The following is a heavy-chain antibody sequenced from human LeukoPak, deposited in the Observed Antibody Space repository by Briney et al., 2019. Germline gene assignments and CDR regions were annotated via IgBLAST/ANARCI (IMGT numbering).Heavy chain of an antibody. J-gene: IGHJ4*02. D-gene: IGHD4-11*01. CDR2: IHYSGST. CDR1: GASISSHY. V-gene: IGHV4-59*11. CDR3: ARLYSSSLGRVFDY. Sequence: SETLSLTCSVSGASISSHYWSWIRQPPGKGLEWIGYIHYSGSTNCNPSLKSRVTISLDTSKNQFSLKLTSVTAADTAVYYCARLYSSSLGRVFDYWGQGTLVTVSS.